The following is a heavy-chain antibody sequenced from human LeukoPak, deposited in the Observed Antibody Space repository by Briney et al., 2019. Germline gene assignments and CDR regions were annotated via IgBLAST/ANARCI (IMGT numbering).Heavy chain of an antibody. V-gene: IGHV4-59*01. D-gene: IGHD5-12*01. CDR1: GASIRSYF. CDR3: ARGLVLATDDAFDI. CDR2: VYDNDIS. Sequence: SETLSLTCSVSGASIRSYFWSWIRQSPGKGLERIGYVYDNDISNFNPSLESRVTILVDRSKSQFSLKLRSVTAAYTAVYYCARGLVLATDDAFDIWGPGTMVTVSS. J-gene: IGHJ3*02.